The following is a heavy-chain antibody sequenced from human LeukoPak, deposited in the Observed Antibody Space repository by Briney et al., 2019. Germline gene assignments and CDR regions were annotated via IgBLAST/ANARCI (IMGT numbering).Heavy chain of an antibody. CDR2: IYYSGST. CDR3: AMSGSYYNWFDP. V-gene: IGHV4-59*08. J-gene: IGHJ5*02. D-gene: IGHD1-26*01. Sequence: SETLSLTRTVSGGSISSYYWSWIRQPPGKGLEWIGYIYYSGSTNYNPSLKSRVTISVDTSKNQFSLKLSSVTAADTAVYYCAMSGSYYNWFDPWGQGTLVTVSS. CDR1: GGSISSYY.